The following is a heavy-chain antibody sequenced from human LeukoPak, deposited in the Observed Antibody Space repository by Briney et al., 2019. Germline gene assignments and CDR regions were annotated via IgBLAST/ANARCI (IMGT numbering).Heavy chain of an antibody. CDR2: ISAYNGNT. Sequence: GASVKVSCKASGYTFTSYGISWVRQAPGQGLEWMGWISAYNGNTNYAQKLQGRVTMTTDTSTSTAYMELRNLRSDDTAVYYCARDLRLPGIAAADDAFDIWGQGTMVTVSS. D-gene: IGHD6-13*01. CDR3: ARDLRLPGIAAADDAFDI. J-gene: IGHJ3*02. CDR1: GYTFTSYG. V-gene: IGHV1-18*01.